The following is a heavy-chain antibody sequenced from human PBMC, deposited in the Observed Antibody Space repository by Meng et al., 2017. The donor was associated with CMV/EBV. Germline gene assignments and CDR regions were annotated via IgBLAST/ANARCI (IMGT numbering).Heavy chain of an antibody. CDR2: IYSDGTT. CDR1: GFTVSSHY. Sequence: GESLKISCAASGFTVSSHYMSWVRQAPGKGLEWVSLIYSDGTTYYADSVKGRFTISRDNSKNTLYLQMNSLRAEDTAVYYCARAYDYGDYDSCYFDYWGQGTLVTVSS. J-gene: IGHJ4*02. V-gene: IGHV3-53*01. D-gene: IGHD4-17*01. CDR3: ARAYDYGDYDSCYFDY.